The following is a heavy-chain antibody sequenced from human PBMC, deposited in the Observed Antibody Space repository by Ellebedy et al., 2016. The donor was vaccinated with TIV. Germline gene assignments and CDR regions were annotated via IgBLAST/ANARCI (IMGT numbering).Heavy chain of an antibody. D-gene: IGHD5-18*01. Sequence: PGGSLRLSCTASGFTFSNYAMAWVRQAPGKGLEWVSAIGPRSEYKFYTESVRGRFTISRDNSKNTLSLQMNSLRAEDTAVYYCAKDSYSGEYNYGWGTFNLWGQGTMVTISS. CDR1: GFTFSNYA. CDR2: IGPRSEYK. J-gene: IGHJ3*01. CDR3: AKDSYSGEYNYGWGTFNL. V-gene: IGHV3-23*01.